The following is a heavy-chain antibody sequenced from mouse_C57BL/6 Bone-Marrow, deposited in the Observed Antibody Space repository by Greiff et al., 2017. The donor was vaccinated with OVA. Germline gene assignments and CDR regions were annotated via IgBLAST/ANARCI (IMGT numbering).Heavy chain of an antibody. CDR1: GFTFSSYA. CDR3: ARCSRGWFAY. V-gene: IGHV5-4*01. Sequence: VQLKESGGGLVKPGGSLKLSCAASGFTFSSYAMSWVRQTPEKRLEWVATISDGGSYTYYPDNVKGRFTISRDNAKNNLYLQMSHLKSEDTAMYYCARCSRGWFAYWGQGTLVTVSA. CDR2: ISDGGSYT. J-gene: IGHJ3*01.